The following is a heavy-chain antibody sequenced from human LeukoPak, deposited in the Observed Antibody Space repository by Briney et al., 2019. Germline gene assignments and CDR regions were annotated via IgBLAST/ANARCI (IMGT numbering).Heavy chain of an antibody. V-gene: IGHV3-48*02. Sequence: GESLRLSCEASGFTFNSYWMNWVRQAPGKGLEWVSYISSSSSTIYYADSVKGRFTISRDNAKNSLYLQMNSLRDEDTAVYYCAREGGIYRGRVFDIWGQGTMVTVSS. J-gene: IGHJ3*02. D-gene: IGHD3-16*02. CDR2: ISSSSSTI. CDR1: GFTFNSYW. CDR3: AREGGIYRGRVFDI.